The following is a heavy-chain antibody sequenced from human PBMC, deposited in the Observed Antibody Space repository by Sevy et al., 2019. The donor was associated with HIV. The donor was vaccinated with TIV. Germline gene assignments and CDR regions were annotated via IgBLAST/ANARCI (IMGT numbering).Heavy chain of an antibody. J-gene: IGHJ4*02. D-gene: IGHD2-15*01. CDR1: GFTFSTYS. CDR3: ATGGGYCSGGGCSNFDY. Sequence: GGSLRLSCAASGFTFSTYSMNWVRQAPGKGLEWVSSISSSSSYMYYADSVKGRFTISRDNAKNSLYLQMNSLRSDDTAVYYCATGGGYCSGGGCSNFDYWGQGTLVTVSS. CDR2: ISSSSSYM. V-gene: IGHV3-21*01.